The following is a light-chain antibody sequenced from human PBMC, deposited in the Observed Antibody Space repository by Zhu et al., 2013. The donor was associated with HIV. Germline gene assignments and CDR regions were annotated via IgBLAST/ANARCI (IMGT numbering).Light chain of an antibody. V-gene: IGKV3-15*01. J-gene: IGKJ3*01. Sequence: EIVLTQSPGTLSLSPRESATLSCRASQSVSSNLAWYQQKPGQAPRLLIYGASSRATGIPDRFSGSGSGTEFTLTVSSLQSEDLGVYYCQHYNVWPFTFGPGTKVEIK. CDR2: GAS. CDR3: QHYNVWPFT. CDR1: QSVSSN.